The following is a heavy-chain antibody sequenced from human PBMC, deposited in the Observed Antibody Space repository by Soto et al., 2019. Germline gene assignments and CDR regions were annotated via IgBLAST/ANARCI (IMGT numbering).Heavy chain of an antibody. Sequence: PSETLSLTCTVSGGSISSSSYYWGWIRQPPGKGLEWIGSIYYSGTTYFNPSLKSRVTISVDTSKNQFSLKLSSVTAADTAVYYCARHTVVWGVMFSAFDIWGQGTMVTVSS. CDR2: IYYSGTT. CDR3: ARHTVVWGVMFSAFDI. D-gene: IGHD3-10*01. V-gene: IGHV4-39*01. J-gene: IGHJ3*02. CDR1: GGSISSSSYY.